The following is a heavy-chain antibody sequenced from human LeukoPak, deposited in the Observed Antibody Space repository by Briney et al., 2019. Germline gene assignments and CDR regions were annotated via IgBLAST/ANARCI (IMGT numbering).Heavy chain of an antibody. Sequence: GGSLRLSCAASGFTFSSYGMHWVRQAPGKGLEWVAVISYDGSNKYYADSVKGRFTISRDNSKNTLYLQMNSLRAEDTAVYYCATGSSSPYYYYGMDVWGKGTTVTVPS. CDR3: ATGSSSPYYYYGMDV. D-gene: IGHD3-10*01. V-gene: IGHV3-30*03. CDR1: GFTFSSYG. J-gene: IGHJ6*04. CDR2: ISYDGSNK.